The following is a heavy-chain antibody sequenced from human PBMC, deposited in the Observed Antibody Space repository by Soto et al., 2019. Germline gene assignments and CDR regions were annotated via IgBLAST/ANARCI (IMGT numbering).Heavy chain of an antibody. CDR3: ARSYGSGNYSGVPSNWFDP. CDR1: GGSISEYY. D-gene: IGHD3-10*01. Sequence: SETLSLTCTVSGGSISEYYWSWIRQPPGKGLEWIGYIYHSGSTYYNPSLESRVNISLDTSKNHFSLKLSSVTAADTAVYYCARSYGSGNYSGVPSNWFDPWGQGTLVTVSS. J-gene: IGHJ5*02. CDR2: IYHSGST. V-gene: IGHV4-59*06.